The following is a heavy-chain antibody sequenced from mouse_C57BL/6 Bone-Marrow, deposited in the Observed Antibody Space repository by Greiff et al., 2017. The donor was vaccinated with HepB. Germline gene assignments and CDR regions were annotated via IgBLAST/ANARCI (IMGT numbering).Heavy chain of an antibody. CDR2: IHPNSGST. J-gene: IGHJ3*01. Sequence: QVQLQQPGAELVKPGASVKLSCTASGYTFTSYWMHWVKQRPGQGLEWIGLIHPNSGSTNYNEKFKSKATLTVDKSSSTAYMQLSSLTSEDSAVYYCARTYYGNTWFAYWGQGTLVTVSA. V-gene: IGHV1-64*01. D-gene: IGHD1-1*01. CDR1: GYTFTSYW. CDR3: ARTYYGNTWFAY.